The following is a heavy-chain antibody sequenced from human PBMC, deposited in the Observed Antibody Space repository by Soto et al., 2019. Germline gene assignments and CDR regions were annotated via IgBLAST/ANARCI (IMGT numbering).Heavy chain of an antibody. J-gene: IGHJ4*02. CDR2: INPSGGST. CDR1: GYTFTSYY. Sequence: ASVKVSCKASGYTFTSYYMHWVRQAPGQGLEWMGIINPSGGSTSYAQKFQGRVNMTRDTSTSKVYMELSSLRSEDTAVYYCARAYSIAVAGTGRMDYWGQGTLVTVSS. D-gene: IGHD6-19*01. V-gene: IGHV1-46*03. CDR3: ARAYSIAVAGTGRMDY.